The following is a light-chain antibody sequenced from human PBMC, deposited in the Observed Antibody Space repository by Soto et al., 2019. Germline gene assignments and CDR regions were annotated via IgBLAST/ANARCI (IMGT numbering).Light chain of an antibody. J-gene: IGKJ1*01. CDR1: QSVTSN. CDR3: QQYDDWPLT. CDR2: RAT. Sequence: EIVMTQSPATLSVSPGERATLSCRASQSVTSNLAWYQHKPGQAPRLLIYRATARAAGIPARFGGSGSGTEFTLTISSLKSEDFAIYYCQQYDDWPLTFGQGTKV. V-gene: IGKV3-15*01.